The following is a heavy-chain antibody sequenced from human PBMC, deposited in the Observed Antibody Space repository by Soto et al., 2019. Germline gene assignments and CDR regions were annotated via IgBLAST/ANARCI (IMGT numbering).Heavy chain of an antibody. CDR2: IYWDDDK. V-gene: IGHV2-5*02. CDR1: GLSLPTSGVV. CDR3: VHRGHGNHPDP. J-gene: IGHJ5*02. Sequence: QITLKESGPTLVKPTQTLTLTCTISGLSLPTSGVVVGWIRQPPGKALEWLALIYWDDDKRYTPSLKSRLTITGNTSKNQVVLTMTIMDTVDTAKYYCVHRGHGNHPDPSGKGTLVTVSS. D-gene: IGHD1-1*01.